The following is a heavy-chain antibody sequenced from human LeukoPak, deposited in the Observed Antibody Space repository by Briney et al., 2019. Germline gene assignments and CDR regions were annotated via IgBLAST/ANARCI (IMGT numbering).Heavy chain of an antibody. CDR1: GYTFTGYY. CDR2: INPNSGGT. V-gene: IGHV1-2*02. Sequence: ASVTVSFKASGYTFTGYYMHWVRQAPGQGLEWMGWINPNSGGTNYAQKFQGRVTMTRDTSISTAYMELSRLRSDDTAVYYCAREHSSGYYFDAFDIWGQGTMVTVSS. CDR3: AREHSSGYYFDAFDI. J-gene: IGHJ3*02. D-gene: IGHD3-22*01.